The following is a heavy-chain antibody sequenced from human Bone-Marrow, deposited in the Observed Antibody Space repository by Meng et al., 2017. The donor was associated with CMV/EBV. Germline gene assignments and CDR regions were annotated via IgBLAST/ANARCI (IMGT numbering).Heavy chain of an antibody. CDR2: IRSKANSYAT. V-gene: IGHV3-73*01. CDR3: TRHHDYTSPHYYYYGMDV. CDR1: GFTFSGSA. Sequence: GGSLRLSCAASGFTFSGSAMHWVRQASGKGLEWVDRIRSKANSYATAYAASVKGRFTISRDDSKNTAYLQMNSLKTEDTAVYYCTRHHDYTSPHYYYYGMDVWGQGTTVTVSS. J-gene: IGHJ6*02. D-gene: IGHD4-11*01.